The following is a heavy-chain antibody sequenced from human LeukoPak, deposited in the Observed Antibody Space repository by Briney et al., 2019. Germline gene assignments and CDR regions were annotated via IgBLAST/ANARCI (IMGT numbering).Heavy chain of an antibody. CDR3: ARDRGPGIAARQDYYYYYYMDV. CDR1: GRTFSRYA. D-gene: IGHD6-6*01. V-gene: IGHV1-69*05. CDR2: IIPIFGAA. Sequence: ASVNASSKPSGRTFSRYAISWVRQAPGQGLEWMGGIIPIFGAANYAQKFQGRVTITTDESTSTAYMELSSLRSEDTAVYYCARDRGPGIAARQDYYYYYYMDVWGKGTTVTVSS. J-gene: IGHJ6*03.